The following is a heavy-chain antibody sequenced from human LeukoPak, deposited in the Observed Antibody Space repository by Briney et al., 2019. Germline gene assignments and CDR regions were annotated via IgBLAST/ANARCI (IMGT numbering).Heavy chain of an antibody. Sequence: PGGSLRLSCAASGFTFSSYCMSWVRQAPGKGLEWVSAISGSGGSTYYADSVKGRFTISRDNSKNTLYLQMNSLRAEDTAVYYCARFGTIQNYYYYMAVWGKGTTVTISS. CDR1: GFTFSSYC. J-gene: IGHJ6*03. CDR2: ISGSGGST. V-gene: IGHV3-23*01. D-gene: IGHD3-9*01. CDR3: ARFGTIQNYYYYMAV.